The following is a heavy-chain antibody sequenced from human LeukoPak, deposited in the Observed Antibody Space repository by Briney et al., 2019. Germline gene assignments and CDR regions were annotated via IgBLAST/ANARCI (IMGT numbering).Heavy chain of an antibody. D-gene: IGHD2-15*01. CDR2: ISSSSSYI. CDR3: ARAYCSGGSCYPFDY. CDR1: GFTFSSYY. Sequence: GGSLRLSCAASGFTFSSYYMSWVRQAPGKGLEWVSSISSSSSYIYYADSVKGRFTISRDTAKNSLYLQMNSLRAEDTAVYYCARAYCSGGSCYPFDYWGQGTLVTVSS. J-gene: IGHJ4*02. V-gene: IGHV3-21*01.